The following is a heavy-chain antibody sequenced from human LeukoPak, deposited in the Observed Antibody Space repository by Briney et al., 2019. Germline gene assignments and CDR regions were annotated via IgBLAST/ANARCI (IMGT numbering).Heavy chain of an antibody. D-gene: IGHD1-20*01. V-gene: IGHV1-18*01. J-gene: IGHJ3*02. Sequence: ASVKVSCKASGYTFTSYGISWVRQAPGQGLEWMGWISAYNGNTNYAQKLQGRVTMTTDTSTSTAYMELRSLGSDDTAVYYCASNVPRARSITGTTDAFDIWGQGTMVTVSS. CDR2: ISAYNGNT. CDR3: ASNVPRARSITGTTDAFDI. CDR1: GYTFTSYG.